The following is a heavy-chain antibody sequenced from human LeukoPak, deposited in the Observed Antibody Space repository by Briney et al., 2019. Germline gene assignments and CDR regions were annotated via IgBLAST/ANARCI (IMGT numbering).Heavy chain of an antibody. D-gene: IGHD6-13*01. CDR2: IRYDGSNK. CDR1: GFTFSSYG. CDR3: AKVQGSSWHYYYYYMDV. Sequence: PGGSLRLSCAASGFTFSSYGMHWVRQAPGKGLEWVAFIRYDGSNKYYADSVKGRFTISRDNSKNTLYLQMNSLRAEDTAVYYCAKVQGSSWHYYYYYMDVWGKGTTVTVSS. V-gene: IGHV3-30*02. J-gene: IGHJ6*03.